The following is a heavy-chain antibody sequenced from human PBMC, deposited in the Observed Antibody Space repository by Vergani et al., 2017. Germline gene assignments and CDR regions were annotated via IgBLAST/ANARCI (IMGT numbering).Heavy chain of an antibody. CDR1: DSSIMTNPY. D-gene: IGHD3-10*01. CDR2: IHHSGDT. J-gene: IGHJ6*04. CDR3: ARHRGSGGFFPSSYFYGMDV. V-gene: IGHV4-38-2*01. Sequence: QVQLQESGPGLVKPSETLTLTCDVSDSSIMTNPYWGWFRQSPGKGLEWIGCIHHSGDTHYNSSLKSRVSISIVSSSKFSLSLTSVTAADTAIYYFARHRGSGGFFPSSYFYGMDVWGNGTTVTVPS.